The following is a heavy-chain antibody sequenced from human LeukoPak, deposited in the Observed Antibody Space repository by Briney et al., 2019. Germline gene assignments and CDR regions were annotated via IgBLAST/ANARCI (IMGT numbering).Heavy chain of an antibody. V-gene: IGHV1-24*01. J-gene: IGHJ6*02. Sequence: ASVKVSCKVSGYTLTELSMHWVRQAPGKGLEWMGDFDPEDGETIYAQKFQGRVTMTEDTSTDTAYMELSSLRSEDTAVYYFATRADSSGYVSGMDVWGQGTTVTVSS. CDR3: ATRADSSGYVSGMDV. D-gene: IGHD3-22*01. CDR1: GYTLTELS. CDR2: FDPEDGET.